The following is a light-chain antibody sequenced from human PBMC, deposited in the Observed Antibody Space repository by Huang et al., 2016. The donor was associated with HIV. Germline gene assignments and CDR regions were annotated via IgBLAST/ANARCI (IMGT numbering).Light chain of an antibody. Sequence: EIVLTQSPGTLSLSPGERATLSCRASQRISSSVLSWYQQKPGQTPRLLIYGASNRATGIPDRFRGSGSGTDFTLTISRLEPEDFAVYYCHHYGSPPWTFGQGTKVEIK. CDR3: HHYGSPPWT. CDR1: QRISSSV. J-gene: IGKJ1*01. CDR2: GAS. V-gene: IGKV3-20*01.